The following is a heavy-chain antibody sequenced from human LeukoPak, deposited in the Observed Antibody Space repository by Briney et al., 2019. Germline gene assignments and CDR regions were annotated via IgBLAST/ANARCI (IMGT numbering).Heavy chain of an antibody. J-gene: IGHJ6*03. V-gene: IGHV3-30*02. CDR2: IRYDGSKK. CDR3: ARGGYGSGTRRGYYYYMDV. CDR1: GFTFSSYG. Sequence: GGSLRLSCAASGFTFSSYGMHWVRQAPGKGLEWVAFIRYDGSKKYYADSVKGRFTISRDNSKNTLYLQMNSLRAEDTALYYCARGGYGSGTRRGYYYYMDVWGKGTTVTVSS. D-gene: IGHD3-10*01.